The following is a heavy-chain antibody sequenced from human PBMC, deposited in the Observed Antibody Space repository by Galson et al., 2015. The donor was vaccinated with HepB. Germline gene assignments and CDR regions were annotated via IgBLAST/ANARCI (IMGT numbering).Heavy chain of an antibody. V-gene: IGHV1-46*01. D-gene: IGHD2-2*01. CDR3: ARDHLGGYCSSTSCYGPFDY. Sequence: SVKVSCKASGYTFTSYYMHWVRQAPGQGLEWMGIINPSGGSTSYAQKFQGRVTMTRDTSTSTVYMELSSLRSEDTAVYYCARDHLGGYCSSTSCYGPFDYWGQGTLVTVSS. CDR1: GYTFTSYY. J-gene: IGHJ4*02. CDR2: INPSGGST.